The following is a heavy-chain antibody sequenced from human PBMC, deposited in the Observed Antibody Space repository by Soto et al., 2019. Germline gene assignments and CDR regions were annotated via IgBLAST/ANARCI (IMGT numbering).Heavy chain of an antibody. CDR2: IYTSGST. CDR3: ARVGKLELQGGAFXI. J-gene: IGHJ3*02. V-gene: IGHV4-4*07. Sequence: LALTCTVSGGSISSYYWSWIRQPAGKGLEWIGRIYTSGSTNYNPSLKSRVTMSVDTSKNQFSLKLSSVTAADTAVYYCARVGKLELQGGAFXIWGQRTMVT. D-gene: IGHD1-7*01. CDR1: GGSISSYY.